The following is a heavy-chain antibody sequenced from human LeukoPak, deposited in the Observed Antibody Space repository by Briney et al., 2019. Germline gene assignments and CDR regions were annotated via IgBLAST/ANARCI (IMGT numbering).Heavy chain of an antibody. J-gene: IGHJ6*03. CDR3: ARDIRAYCSSTSCYYYYYMDV. CDR2: IYHSGST. D-gene: IGHD2-2*01. Sequence: PSETLSLTCTVSGYSISSGYYWGWIRQPPGKGLEWIGSIYHSGSTYYSPSLKSRVTISVDTSKSQFSLKLSSVTAADTAVYYCARDIRAYCSSTSCYYYYYMDVWGKRDHGHRLL. V-gene: IGHV4-38-2*02. CDR1: GYSISSGYY.